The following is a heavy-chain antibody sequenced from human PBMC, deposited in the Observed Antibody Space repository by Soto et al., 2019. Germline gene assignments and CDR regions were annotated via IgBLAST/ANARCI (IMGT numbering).Heavy chain of an antibody. Sequence: GGSLRLSCAASGFTFTNAWMNWVRQAPGKGLEWVGRIKSKPDGGTTDYAAPVKGSFAISRDDSKNTLYLQMNSLKTEDTAVYYCATGGGLLFFDYWGQGTLVTVSS. CDR1: GFTFTNAW. CDR2: IKSKPDGGTT. V-gene: IGHV3-15*01. J-gene: IGHJ4*02. D-gene: IGHD2-15*01. CDR3: ATGGGLLFFDY.